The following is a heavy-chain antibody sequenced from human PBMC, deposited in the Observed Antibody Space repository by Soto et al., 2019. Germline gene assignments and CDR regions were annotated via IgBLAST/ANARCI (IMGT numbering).Heavy chain of an antibody. J-gene: IGHJ3*02. Sequence: QVQLVQSGAEVKQPGASVRVSCKASGFTFTSYGFIWVRQAPGQGLEWMGWISAYNGDTNYTQKFQGRITITTDTSTSTAYMDLRSLRSDDTALYYGARKGQGQASDIWGQGTTVTVSS. CDR2: ISAYNGDT. CDR3: ARKGQGQASDI. V-gene: IGHV1-18*04. CDR1: GFTFTSYG.